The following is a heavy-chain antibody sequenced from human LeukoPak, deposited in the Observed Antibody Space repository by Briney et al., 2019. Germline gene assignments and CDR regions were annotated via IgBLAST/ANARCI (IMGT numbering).Heavy chain of an antibody. V-gene: IGHV3-7*01. CDR2: IKQDGSEK. CDR3: AREHYYDFWSGCLDV. CDR1: GFTFSSYW. Sequence: PGGSLRLSCAASGFTFSSYWMSWVRQAPGKGLEWVANIKQDGSEKYYVDSVKGRFTISRDNAKNSLYLQMNSLRAEDTAVYYCAREHYYDFWSGCLDVWGKGTTVTVSS. J-gene: IGHJ6*04. D-gene: IGHD3-3*01.